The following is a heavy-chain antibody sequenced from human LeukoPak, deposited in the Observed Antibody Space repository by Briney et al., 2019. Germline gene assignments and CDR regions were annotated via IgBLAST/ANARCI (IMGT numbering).Heavy chain of an antibody. CDR2: IYYSGST. CDR3: AILDDAFDI. J-gene: IGHJ3*02. CDR1: GVSIRSYY. V-gene: IGHV4-59*08. Sequence: SETLSLTCTVSGVSIRSYYWSWIRQPPGKGLEWIGYIYYSGSTNYNPSLKSRFTISVDTSKNQFSLRLSSVTAADTAVYYCAILDDAFDIWGQGTMVTVSS. D-gene: IGHD2-15*01.